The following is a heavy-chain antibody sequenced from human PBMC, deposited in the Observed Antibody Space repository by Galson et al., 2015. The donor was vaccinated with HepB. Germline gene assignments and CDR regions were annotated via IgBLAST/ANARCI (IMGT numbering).Heavy chain of an antibody. CDR3: ARVSYDFWSGYSDYYMDV. J-gene: IGHJ6*03. V-gene: IGHV3-53*01. D-gene: IGHD3-3*01. CDR1: GFTVSSNY. Sequence: SLRLSCAASGFTVSSNYMSWVRQAPGKGLEWVSVIYSGGSTYYADSVKGRFTISRDNSKNTLYLQMNSLRAEDTAVYYCARVSYDFWSGYSDYYMDVWGKGTTVTVSS. CDR2: IYSGGST.